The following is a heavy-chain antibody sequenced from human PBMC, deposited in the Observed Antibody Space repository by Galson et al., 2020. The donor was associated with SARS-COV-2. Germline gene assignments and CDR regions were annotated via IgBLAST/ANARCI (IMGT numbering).Heavy chain of an antibody. CDR3: AKDLGIAVAGILNYYYYYGMDV. J-gene: IGHJ6*02. CDR1: GFTFSSYG. Sequence: TGGSLRLSCAASGFTFSSYGMHWVRQAPGKGLEWVAVISYDGSNKYYADSVKGRFTISRDNSKNTLYLQMNSLRAEDTAVYYCAKDLGIAVAGILNYYYYYGMDVWGQGTTVTVSS. V-gene: IGHV3-30*18. CDR2: ISYDGSNK. D-gene: IGHD6-19*01.